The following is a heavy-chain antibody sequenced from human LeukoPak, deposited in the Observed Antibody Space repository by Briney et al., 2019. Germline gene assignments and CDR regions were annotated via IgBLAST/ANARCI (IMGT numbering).Heavy chain of an antibody. V-gene: IGHV1-69*06. D-gene: IGHD1-26*01. J-gene: IGHJ3*02. Sequence: ASVTVSCKASGYTFTSYGISWVRQAPGQGLEWMGWIIPIFGTVKYAQKFQGRVTITADKSTSTAYMELSSLRSEDTAVYYCAGDSSIVGASDAFDIWGQGTMVTVSS. CDR1: GYTFTSYG. CDR2: IIPIFGTV. CDR3: AGDSSIVGASDAFDI.